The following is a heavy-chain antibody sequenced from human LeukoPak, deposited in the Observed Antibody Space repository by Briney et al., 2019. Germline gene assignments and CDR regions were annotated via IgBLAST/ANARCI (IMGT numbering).Heavy chain of an antibody. D-gene: IGHD4-17*01. CDR2: MNPNSGNT. Sequence: ASVKVSCKASGYTFTSYDINWVRQATGQGLEWMGWMNPNSGNTGYAQKFQGRVTMTRNTSISTAYMELSRLRSDDTAVYYCATTVTGYYYMDVWGKGTTVTISS. J-gene: IGHJ6*03. V-gene: IGHV1-8*01. CDR3: ATTVTGYYYMDV. CDR1: GYTFTSYD.